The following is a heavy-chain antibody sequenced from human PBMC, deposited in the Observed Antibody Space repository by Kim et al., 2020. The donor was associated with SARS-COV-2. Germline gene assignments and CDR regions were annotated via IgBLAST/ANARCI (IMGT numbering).Heavy chain of an antibody. D-gene: IGHD3-10*01. J-gene: IGHJ5*02. V-gene: IGHV4-31*03. CDR1: GGSVNIGSYY. CDR2: IYYSGST. CDR3: ARAVPAGESILNRIDP. Sequence: SETLSLPCTVSGGSVNIGSYYWTWIRQSPGKGLALIGYIYYSGSTSYNPSLKSRVIISVDTSKNHFSLEVTSVTAADTAIYYCARAVPAGESILNRIDP.